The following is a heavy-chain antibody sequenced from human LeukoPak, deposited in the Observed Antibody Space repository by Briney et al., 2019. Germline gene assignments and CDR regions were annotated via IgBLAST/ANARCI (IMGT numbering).Heavy chain of an antibody. CDR3: AKLTMVGSASYFDY. J-gene: IGHJ4*02. CDR1: GFTFSSYS. CDR2: ISGSGGST. Sequence: GGSLRLSCAASGFTFSSYSMNWVRQAPGKGLEWVSAISGSGGSTYYADSVKGRFTISRDNSKNTLYLQMNSLRAEDTAVYYCAKLTMVGSASYFDYWGQGTLVTVSS. V-gene: IGHV3-23*01. D-gene: IGHD3-10*01.